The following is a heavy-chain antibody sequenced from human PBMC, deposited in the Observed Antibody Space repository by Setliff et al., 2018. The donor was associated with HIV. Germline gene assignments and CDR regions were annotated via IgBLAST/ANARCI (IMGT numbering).Heavy chain of an antibody. V-gene: IGHV3-33*08. Sequence: GGSLRLSCAASGFTFSNYWMTWVRQAPGKGLEWVAVIWYDGSNKYYADSVKGRFTVSRDNAENSVYLQMNGLRVDDTALYYCTRDGGEYWGEGTLVTVSS. CDR3: TRDGGEY. D-gene: IGHD3-16*01. CDR2: IWYDGSNK. J-gene: IGHJ4*02. CDR1: GFTFSNYW.